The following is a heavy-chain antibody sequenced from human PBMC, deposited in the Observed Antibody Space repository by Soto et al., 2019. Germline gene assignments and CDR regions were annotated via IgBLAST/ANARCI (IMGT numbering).Heavy chain of an antibody. CDR2: ISAYNGNT. J-gene: IGHJ6*02. CDR1: GYTFTSYG. D-gene: IGHD2-21*02. Sequence: ASGKVSCKASGYTFTSYGISWVRQAPGQGLEWMGWISAYNGNTNYAQKLQGRVTMTTDTSTSTAYMELRSLRSDDTAVYYCARVKGCGGDCYQYYYGMDVWGQGTTVTVSS. CDR3: ARVKGCGGDCYQYYYGMDV. V-gene: IGHV1-18*01.